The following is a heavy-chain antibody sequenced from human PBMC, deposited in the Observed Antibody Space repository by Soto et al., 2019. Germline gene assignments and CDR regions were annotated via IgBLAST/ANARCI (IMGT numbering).Heavy chain of an antibody. J-gene: IGHJ3*02. D-gene: IGHD3-22*01. CDR2: IYTSGST. V-gene: IGHV4-4*07. CDR1: GGSISSYY. Sequence: SETLSLTCTVSGGSISSYYWSWIRQPAGKGLEWIGRIYTSGSTNYNPSLKSRVTMSVDTSKNQFSLKLSSVTAADTAVYYCARDSPWYYDSSGPSPCAFDIWGQGTMVTVSS. CDR3: ARDSPWYYDSSGPSPCAFDI.